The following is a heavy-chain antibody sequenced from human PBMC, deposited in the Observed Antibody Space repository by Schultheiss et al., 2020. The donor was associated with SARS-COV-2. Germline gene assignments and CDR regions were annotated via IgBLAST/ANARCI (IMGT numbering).Heavy chain of an antibody. J-gene: IGHJ6*02. Sequence: GGSLRLSCAASGFTFSSYDMHWVRQATGKGLEWVGRIRSKANSYATAYAASVKGRFTISRDDSKNTAYLQMNSLKTEDTAVYYCTRRLDTIFGVDQYGMDVWGQGTTVTVSS. V-gene: IGHV3-73*01. CDR3: TRRLDTIFGVDQYGMDV. CDR1: GFTFSSYD. D-gene: IGHD3-3*01. CDR2: IRSKANSYAT.